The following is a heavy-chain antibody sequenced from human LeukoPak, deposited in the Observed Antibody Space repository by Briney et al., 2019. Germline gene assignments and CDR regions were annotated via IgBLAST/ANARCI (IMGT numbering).Heavy chain of an antibody. CDR3: ATDRGYASFDY. Sequence: GGSLRLSCAASGFNFNNYWTDWVRQAPGRGLEWVASISPDGSEKAYVDSVKGRFTISRDNGKNSLYLQLNSLTAEDTAVYYCATDRGYASFDYWGQGTLVTVSS. D-gene: IGHD3-16*01. V-gene: IGHV3-7*01. J-gene: IGHJ4*02. CDR2: ISPDGSEK. CDR1: GFNFNNYW.